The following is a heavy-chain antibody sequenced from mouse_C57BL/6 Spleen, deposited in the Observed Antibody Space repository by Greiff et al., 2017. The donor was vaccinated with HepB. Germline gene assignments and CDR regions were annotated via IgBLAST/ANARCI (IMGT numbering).Heavy chain of an antibody. Sequence: EVKLMESGPGLVKPSQSLSLTCSVPGYSITSGYYWNWIRQFPGNKLEWMGYISYDGSNNYNPSLKNRISITRDTSKNQFFLKLNSVTTEDTATYYCARGDYYGKGRYFDVWGTGTTVTVSS. CDR2: ISYDGSN. J-gene: IGHJ1*03. CDR3: ARGDYYGKGRYFDV. CDR1: GYSITSGYY. D-gene: IGHD1-1*01. V-gene: IGHV3-6*01.